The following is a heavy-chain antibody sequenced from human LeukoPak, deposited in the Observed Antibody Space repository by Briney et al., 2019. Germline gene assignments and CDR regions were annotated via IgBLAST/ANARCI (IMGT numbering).Heavy chain of an antibody. D-gene: IGHD3-10*01. V-gene: IGHV3-21*01. J-gene: IGHJ3*02. Sequence: GGSLRLSCAASGFSFSSYSINCVRQAPGKGLEWVSSISSGSSCIYYADSVKSRFTISRDNAKNLLYLQMNSLRAEDTAVYYCARNYYYASGNNYAFDIWGQGTMVTVSS. CDR2: ISSGSSCI. CDR1: GFSFSSYS. CDR3: ARNYYYASGNNYAFDI.